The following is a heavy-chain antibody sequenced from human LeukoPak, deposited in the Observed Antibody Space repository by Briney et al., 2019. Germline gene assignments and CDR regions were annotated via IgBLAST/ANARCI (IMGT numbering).Heavy chain of an antibody. V-gene: IGHV3-48*03. CDR3: ARGDTTVVYYFDY. CDR2: ISSGSTI. J-gene: IGHJ4*02. Sequence: GGSLRLSCAASGFTFSSYEMNWVRQAPGKGLEWVSYISSGSTIYYADSVKGRFTISRDNAKNSLYLQMNSLRAEDTAVYYCARGDTTVVYYFDYWGQGTLVTVSS. CDR1: GFTFSSYE. D-gene: IGHD4-23*01.